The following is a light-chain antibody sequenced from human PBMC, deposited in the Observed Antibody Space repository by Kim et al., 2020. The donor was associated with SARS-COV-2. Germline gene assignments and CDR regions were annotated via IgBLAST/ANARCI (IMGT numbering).Light chain of an antibody. CDR1: SSNIGSDT. Sequence: QSVLTQPPSASGTPGQRVTISCSGSSSNIGSDTENWYQHLPGTAPKLLIYNNNQRPSGVPDRFSGSKSGTSASLAISGLQSEDEADYYCAAWDDNVDGWVFGGGTQLTVL. CDR2: NNN. V-gene: IGLV1-44*01. J-gene: IGLJ3*02. CDR3: AAWDDNVDGWV.